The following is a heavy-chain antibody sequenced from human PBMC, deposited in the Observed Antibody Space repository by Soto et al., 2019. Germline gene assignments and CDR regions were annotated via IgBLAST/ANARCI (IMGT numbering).Heavy chain of an antibody. V-gene: IGHV5-51*01. CDR1: EYSLTTYW. D-gene: IGHD6-19*01. Sequence: PGESLKISCKGSEYSLTTYWIGWVRQMPGKGLEWMGIIYPGDSDTRYSPSFQGQVTISADKSISTAYLQWSSLKASDSAMYYCARSGYSSGIGWFDPWGQGTLVTVSS. J-gene: IGHJ5*02. CDR2: IYPGDSDT. CDR3: ARSGYSSGIGWFDP.